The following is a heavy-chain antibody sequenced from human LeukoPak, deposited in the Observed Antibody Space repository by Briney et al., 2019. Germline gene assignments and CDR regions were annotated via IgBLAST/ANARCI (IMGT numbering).Heavy chain of an antibody. J-gene: IGHJ6*02. CDR3: ARDGATVTTYYYYYYGMDV. CDR2: INPSGGRT. D-gene: IGHD4-17*01. CDR1: GYTFTSYY. Sequence: ASVKVSCKASGYTFTSYYMHWVRQAPGQGLEWMGIINPSGGRTSYAQEFQGRVSMTRDTSTTTVYMELSSLRSEDTAVYYCARDGATVTTYYYYYYGMDVWGQGTTVTVSS. V-gene: IGHV1-46*01.